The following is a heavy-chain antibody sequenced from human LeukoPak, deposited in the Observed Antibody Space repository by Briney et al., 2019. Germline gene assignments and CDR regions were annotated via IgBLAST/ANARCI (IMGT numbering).Heavy chain of an antibody. J-gene: IGHJ2*01. V-gene: IGHV3-13*01. CDR2: IGTAGEI. Sequence: GGSLRLSCAASGFTFRSYDMHWVRQATGKGLEWVSGIGTAGEIYYPGSVKGRFTISRENAKNSLYLQMNSLRAGDTAVYYCAKGFYGSRYWYFDRWGRGTLVTVSS. D-gene: IGHD3-10*01. CDR3: AKGFYGSRYWYFDR. CDR1: GFTFRSYD.